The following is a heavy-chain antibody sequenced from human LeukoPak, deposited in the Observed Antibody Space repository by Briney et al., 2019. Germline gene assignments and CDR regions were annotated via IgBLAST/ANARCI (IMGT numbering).Heavy chain of an antibody. D-gene: IGHD3-22*01. J-gene: IGHJ3*02. CDR3: AREGLGGYYDSSGYGDAFDI. CDR1: GYTFTSYG. V-gene: IGHV1-18*01. CDR2: ISAYNGNT. Sequence: ASVKVSCTASGYTFTSYGISWVRQAPGQGLEWMGWISAYNGNTNYAQKLQGRVTMTTDTSTSTAYMELRSLRSDDTAVYYCAREGLGGYYDSSGYGDAFDIWGQGTMVTVSS.